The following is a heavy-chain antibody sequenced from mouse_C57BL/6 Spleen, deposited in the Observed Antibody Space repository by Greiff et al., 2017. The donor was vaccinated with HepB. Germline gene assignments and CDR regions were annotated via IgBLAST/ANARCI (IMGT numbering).Heavy chain of an antibody. CDR1: GYTFTSYW. CDR3: ARQGTRYYAMDY. Sequence: QVQLQQSGTELVKPGASVKLSCKASGYTFTSYWMHWVKQRPGQGLEWIGNINPSNGGTNYNEKFKSKATLTVDKSSSTAYMQLSSLTSKDSAVYYCARQGTRYYAMDYWGQGTSVTVSS. J-gene: IGHJ4*01. D-gene: IGHD3-3*01. CDR2: INPSNGGT. V-gene: IGHV1-53*01.